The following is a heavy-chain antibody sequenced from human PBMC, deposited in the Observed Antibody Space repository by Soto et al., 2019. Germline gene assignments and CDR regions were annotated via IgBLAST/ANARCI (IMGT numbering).Heavy chain of an antibody. Sequence: EVQLLESGGGLVRPGGSLRLSCAASGFTFKTYAMSWVRQAPGKGLEWVAGLFGSGGGITYADSVRGRFTISRDNFNNNLYLQVDGLRVDDTAVYYCARDRQPDGLWPFYHWCQGTLVAVAA. CDR2: LFGSGGGI. J-gene: IGHJ4*02. D-gene: IGHD2-8*01. V-gene: IGHV3-23*01. CDR3: ARDRQPDGLWPFYH. CDR1: GFTFKTYA.